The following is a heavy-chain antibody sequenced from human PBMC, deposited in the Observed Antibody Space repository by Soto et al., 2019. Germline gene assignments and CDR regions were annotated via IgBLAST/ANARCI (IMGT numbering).Heavy chain of an antibody. Sequence: EVQLVESGGGLVQPGRSLRLSCAASGFTFDDYAMHWVRQAPGKGLEWVSGISWNSGSICYADSVKGRFTISRDTATNSLYRQMNSQRAEDTDLYYCARDSVLGYRGAAPWDYSYFYYMDGLGKGTTVTVSS. CDR2: ISWNSGSI. V-gene: IGHV3-9*01. J-gene: IGHJ6*03. CDR1: GFTFDDYA. CDR3: ARDSVLGYRGAAPWDYSYFYYMDG. D-gene: IGHD5-12*01.